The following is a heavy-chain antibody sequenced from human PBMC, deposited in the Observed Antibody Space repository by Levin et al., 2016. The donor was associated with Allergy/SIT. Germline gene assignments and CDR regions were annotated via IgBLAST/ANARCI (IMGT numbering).Heavy chain of an antibody. CDR1: GYSFTSYW. CDR3: ARRATYYYGSGSFATDS. D-gene: IGHD3-10*01. CDR2: IDPSDSYT. V-gene: IGHV5-10-1*01. J-gene: IGHJ4*02. Sequence: GESLKISCKGSGYSFTSYWISWVRQMPGKGLEWMGRIDPSDSYTNYSPSFQGHVTISADKSISTAYLQWSSLKASDTAMYYCARRATYYYGSGSFATDSWGQGTLVTVSS.